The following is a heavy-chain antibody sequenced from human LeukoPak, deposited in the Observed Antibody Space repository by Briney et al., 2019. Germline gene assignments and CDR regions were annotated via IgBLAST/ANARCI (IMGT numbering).Heavy chain of an antibody. V-gene: IGHV3-30-3*01. J-gene: IGHJ4*02. CDR1: GFTFSSYA. CDR2: ISYDGSNK. Sequence: GRSLRLSCAASGFTFSSYAMHWVRQAPGKGLEWVAVISYDGSNKYYADSVKGRFTISRDNSKNTLYLQMNSLRAEDTAVYYCARDTTHYGGHLDYWGQGTLVTVSS. D-gene: IGHD4-23*01. CDR3: ARDTTHYGGHLDY.